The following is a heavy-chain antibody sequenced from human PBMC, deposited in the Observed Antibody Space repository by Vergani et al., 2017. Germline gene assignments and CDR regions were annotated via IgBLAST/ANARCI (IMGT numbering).Heavy chain of an antibody. CDR1: GGSFSGYY. Sequence: QVQLQQWGAGLLKPSETLSLTCAVSGGSFSGYYWSWIRQPPGKGLEWIGEINHSGSTNNNPSLKSRVTISVDTSKNQFSLKLSSVTAADTAVYYCARWGRMGRGVFSDYWGQGTLVTVAS. CDR3: ARWGRMGRGVFSDY. J-gene: IGHJ4*02. D-gene: IGHD3-10*01. V-gene: IGHV4-34*01. CDR2: INHSGST.